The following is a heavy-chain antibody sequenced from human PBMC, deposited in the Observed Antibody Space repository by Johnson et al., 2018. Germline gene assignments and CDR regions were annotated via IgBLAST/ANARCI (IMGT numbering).Heavy chain of an antibody. CDR2: IVVGSGNT. CDR1: GFTFNNSA. J-gene: IGHJ6*03. Sequence: QLVESGPEVKKPGTSVKVSCKASGFTFNNSAVQWVRQARGQRLEWVGWIVVGSGNTNYAQKFQERVTITRDMSTSTAYMELSSLRSEDTAVYYCAGYYYGSGSYGPPLGYYYYMDVWGKGTTVTVSS. V-gene: IGHV1-58*01. CDR3: AGYYYGSGSYGPPLGYYYYMDV. D-gene: IGHD3-10*01.